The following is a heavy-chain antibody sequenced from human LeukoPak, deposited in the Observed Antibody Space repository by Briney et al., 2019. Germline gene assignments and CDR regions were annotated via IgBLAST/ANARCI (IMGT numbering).Heavy chain of an antibody. CDR2: IYYSGTT. CDR3: ARSYSSSRGTFDY. CDR1: GGSISSSSYY. Sequence: SETLSLTCTVSGGSISSSSYYWGWVRQPPGKGPEWIGTIYYSGTTYYNPSLKSRVTVSVDTSKNQFSLRLSSVTAADTAVYYCARSYSSSRGTFDYWGQGTLVTVSS. V-gene: IGHV4-39*01. D-gene: IGHD6-6*01. J-gene: IGHJ4*02.